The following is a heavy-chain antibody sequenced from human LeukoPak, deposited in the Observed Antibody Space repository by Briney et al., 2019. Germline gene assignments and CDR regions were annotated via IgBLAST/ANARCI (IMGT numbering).Heavy chain of an antibody. V-gene: IGHV4-59*01. CDR2: LYYSGST. J-gene: IGHJ4*02. D-gene: IGHD1-1*01. CDR1: GGSISSSY. CDR3: ARRTTNHFNY. Sequence: PSETLSLTCAVSGGSISSSYWGWIRQAPGKGLEWIRNLYYSGSTNYNPSLKSRLTLSVDTSENHFSLTLTSVTAADTAVYYCARRTTNHFNYWGQGTLVTVSS.